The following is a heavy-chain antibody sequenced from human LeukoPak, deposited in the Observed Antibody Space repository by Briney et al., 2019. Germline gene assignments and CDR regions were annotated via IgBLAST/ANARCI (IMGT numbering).Heavy chain of an antibody. CDR3: ARAGEYYDSSGYSGIYY. CDR2: IKQDGSEK. V-gene: IGHV3-7*01. Sequence: PGGSLRLSCAASGFTFSSYWMSWVRQAPGKGLEWVANIKQDGSEKYYVDSVKGRFTISRDNAKNSLYLQMNSLRAEDTAVYYCARAGEYYDSSGYSGIYYWGQGTPVTVSS. D-gene: IGHD3-22*01. J-gene: IGHJ4*02. CDR1: GFTFSSYW.